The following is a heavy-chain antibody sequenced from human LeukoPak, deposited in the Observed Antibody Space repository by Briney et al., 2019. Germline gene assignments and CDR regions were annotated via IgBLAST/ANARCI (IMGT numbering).Heavy chain of an antibody. CDR3: ASGIRFLEWLFADDY. Sequence: SVKVSCKATGGTFSSYAISWVRQAPGQGLEWMGGIIPIFGTANYAQKFQGRVTITTDESTSTAYMELSSLRSEDTAVYYCASGIRFLEWLFADDYWGQGTLVTVSS. V-gene: IGHV1-69*05. J-gene: IGHJ4*02. D-gene: IGHD3-3*01. CDR1: GGTFSSYA. CDR2: IIPIFGTA.